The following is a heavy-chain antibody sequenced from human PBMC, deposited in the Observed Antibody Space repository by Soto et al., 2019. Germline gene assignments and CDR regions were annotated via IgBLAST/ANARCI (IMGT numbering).Heavy chain of an antibody. D-gene: IGHD5-12*01. V-gene: IGHV3-23*01. CDR1: GFTFSSYA. CDR3: AKANSGYDWGPYDY. J-gene: IGHJ4*02. CDR2: ISGSGGST. Sequence: EVPLLEAGGGLVQPGGSLRLSCAASGFTFSSYAMSWVRQAPGKGLEWVSAISGSGGSTYYADSVKGRFTISRDNSKNKLYLQMNSLRAEDTAVYYCAKANSGYDWGPYDYWCQGTLVTVSS.